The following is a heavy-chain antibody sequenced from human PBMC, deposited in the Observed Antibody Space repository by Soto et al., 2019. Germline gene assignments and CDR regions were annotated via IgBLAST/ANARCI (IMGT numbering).Heavy chain of an antibody. CDR1: GGSISSGDYY. J-gene: IGHJ4*02. CDR3: ARTSLIAAAAIDY. Sequence: SETLSLTCTVSGGSISSGDYYWSWIRQPPGKGLEWIGYIYYSGSTYYNPSLKSRVTISVDTSKNQFSLKLSSVTAADTAVYYCARTSLIAAAAIDYWGQGTLVTVSS. D-gene: IGHD6-13*01. V-gene: IGHV4-30-4*01. CDR2: IYYSGST.